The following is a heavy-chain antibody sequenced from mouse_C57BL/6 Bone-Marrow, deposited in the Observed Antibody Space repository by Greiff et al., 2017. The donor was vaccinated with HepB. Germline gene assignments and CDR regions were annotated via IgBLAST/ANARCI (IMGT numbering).Heavy chain of an antibody. CDR3: DKNPYDGYYFYAMDY. D-gene: IGHD2-3*01. CDR2: IWRGGST. CDR1: GFSLTSYG. V-gene: IGHV2-5*01. Sequence: VQLQQSGPGLVQPSQSLSITCTVSGFSLTSYGVHWVRQSPGKGLEWLGVIWRGGSTDYNAAFMSRLSITKDNSKSQVFYKMNRLQADDTAIYYCDKNPYDGYYFYAMDYWGQGTSVTVSS. J-gene: IGHJ4*01.